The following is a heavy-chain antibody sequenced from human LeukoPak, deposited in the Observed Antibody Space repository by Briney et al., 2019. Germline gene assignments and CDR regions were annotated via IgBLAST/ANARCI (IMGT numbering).Heavy chain of an antibody. J-gene: IGHJ4*02. V-gene: IGHV3-73*01. D-gene: IGHD3-22*01. CDR1: GFTFSSYA. Sequence: GGSLRLSCAASGFTFSSYAMSWVRQASGKGLEWVGRIRSKANSYATAYAASVKGRFTISRDDSKNTAYLQMNSLRAEDTAVYYCAIFYYDSSGYDYWGQGTLVTVSS. CDR2: IRSKANSYAT. CDR3: AIFYYDSSGYDY.